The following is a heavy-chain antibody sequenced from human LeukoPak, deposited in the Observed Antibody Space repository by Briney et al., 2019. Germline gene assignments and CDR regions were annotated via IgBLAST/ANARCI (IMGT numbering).Heavy chain of an antibody. CDR2: MYYSGST. J-gene: IGHJ5*02. V-gene: IGHV4-39*07. Sequence: SETLSLTCTVSGGSINSSTFYWGWIRQPPGKGLEWIGSMYYSGSTYYNPSLKSRVTISLDTSKNQFSLKLSSVTAADTAVYYCARGDYGDYLPWFDPWGQGTLVTVSP. CDR1: GGSINSSTFY. CDR3: ARGDYGDYLPWFDP. D-gene: IGHD4-17*01.